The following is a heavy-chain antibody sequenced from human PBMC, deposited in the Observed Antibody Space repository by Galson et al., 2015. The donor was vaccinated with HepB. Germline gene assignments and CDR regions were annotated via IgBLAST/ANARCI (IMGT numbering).Heavy chain of an antibody. CDR2: IYPGDSDT. CDR3: ARQKSLVVPAAMGGY. CDR1: GYSFTSYW. Sequence: QSGAEVKQPGESLKISCKGSGYSFTSYWIGWVRQMPGKGLEWMGIIYPGDSDTRYSPSFQGQVTISADKSISTAYLQWSSLKASDTAMYYCARQKSLVVPAAMGGYWGQGTLVTVSS. D-gene: IGHD2-2*01. J-gene: IGHJ4*02. V-gene: IGHV5-51*01.